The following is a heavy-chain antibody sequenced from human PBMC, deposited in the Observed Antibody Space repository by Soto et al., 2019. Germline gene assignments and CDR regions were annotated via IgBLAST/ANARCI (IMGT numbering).Heavy chain of an antibody. D-gene: IGHD2-2*01. CDR3: ARGSGGYRLPCDYFDY. CDR2: IIPILGIA. J-gene: IGHJ4*02. CDR1: GGTFSSYT. V-gene: IGHV1-69*02. Sequence: QVQLVQSGAEVKKPGSSVKVSCKASGGTFSSYTISWVRQAPGQGLEWMGRIIPILGIANYAQKFQGRVTSTADKATSTAYMELSSLRSEDTAVYYCARGSGGYRLPCDYFDYWGQGTLVTVSS.